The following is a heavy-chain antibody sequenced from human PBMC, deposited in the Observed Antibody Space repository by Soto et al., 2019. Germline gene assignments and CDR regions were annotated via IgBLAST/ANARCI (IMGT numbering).Heavy chain of an antibody. CDR2: IYSDGSGQ. CDR1: GFTFSNFW. V-gene: IGHV3-74*03. CDR3: ATLISFGTDY. J-gene: IGHJ4*02. Sequence: GGSLRLSCAASGFTFSNFWMHWVRQAPGKGLVWVSRIYSDGSGQMYADSVKGRFTSSRDNAKSTLYPQMNSLRAEDTAVYYCATLISFGTDYWGRGTLVTVSS. D-gene: IGHD5-18*01.